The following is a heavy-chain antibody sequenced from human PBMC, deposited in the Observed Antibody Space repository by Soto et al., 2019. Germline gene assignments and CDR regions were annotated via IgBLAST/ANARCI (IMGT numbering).Heavy chain of an antibody. D-gene: IGHD3-22*01. J-gene: IGHJ5*02. Sequence: WSWVRLSPGRGLEWIGDIYHLGTTNYNPSLKRRVSISLDKSKNQFSLKLTSVTAADTAVYFCARTGKFYYYDMSGLPFDPWGPGVLVTVSS. CDR3: ARTGKFYYYDMSGLPFDP. CDR2: IYHLGTT. V-gene: IGHV4-4*01.